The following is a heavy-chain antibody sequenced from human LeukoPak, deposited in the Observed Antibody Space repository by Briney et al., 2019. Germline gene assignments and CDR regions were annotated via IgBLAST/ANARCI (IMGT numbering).Heavy chain of an antibody. V-gene: IGHV1-8*01. D-gene: IGHD3-10*01. Sequence: ASVKVSCKASGYTFSSYDMNWVRQAAGQGGEGMGWMNPNSGNTDYAQKFQGRVTMTRNTSKRTAYMELSSLRSEDTAVYYCARRNYGSPRWFDPWGQGTLVTVSS. CDR1: GYTFSSYD. J-gene: IGHJ5*02. CDR3: ARRNYGSPRWFDP. CDR2: MNPNSGNT.